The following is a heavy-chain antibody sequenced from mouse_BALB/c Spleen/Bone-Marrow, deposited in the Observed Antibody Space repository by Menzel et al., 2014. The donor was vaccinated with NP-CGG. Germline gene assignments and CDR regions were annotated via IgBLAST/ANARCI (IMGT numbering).Heavy chain of an antibody. J-gene: IGHJ4*01. CDR2: IWSYGST. V-gene: IGHV2-6-1*01. D-gene: IGHD2-1*01. Sequence: VQLVESGPGLVAPSQSLSITCTISGLSLTRYGVHWVRQPPGKGLEWLVVIWSYGSTTYNSALKSRLSITKDNSKSQVFLKMNSLQTDDTAMYYCARNGNFFAMDSWGQGTSVTVSS. CDR3: ARNGNFFAMDS. CDR1: GLSLTRYG.